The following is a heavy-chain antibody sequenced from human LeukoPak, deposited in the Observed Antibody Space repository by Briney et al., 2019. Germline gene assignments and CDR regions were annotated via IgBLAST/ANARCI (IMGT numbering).Heavy chain of an antibody. V-gene: IGHV5-51*01. CDR1: GYSFTNYW. J-gene: IGHJ4*02. D-gene: IGHD1-26*01. CDR3: AKFERGVGAALFDS. CDR2: IYPGDSDT. Sequence: GESLKISCKGSGYSFTNYWIGWVRQMPGKGLEWMGIIYPGDSDTKYSPSFQGRVTISADKSISTAYLQWSSLKASDTAMYYCAKFERGVGAALFDSWAREPWSPSPQ.